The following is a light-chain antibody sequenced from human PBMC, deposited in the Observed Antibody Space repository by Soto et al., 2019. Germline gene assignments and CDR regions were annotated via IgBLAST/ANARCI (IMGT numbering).Light chain of an antibody. CDR2: DVS. V-gene: IGLV2-14*01. J-gene: IGLJ1*01. CDR1: SSDVGGYDY. Sequence: QSALTQPASVSGSPGQSITISCTGSSSDVGGYDYVSWYQQYLGKAPKLMIYDVSNRPSGVSNRFSGSKSGNTASLTISGLQADDEADYYCRSFTSSTTRVFGTGTKVTVL. CDR3: RSFTSSTTRV.